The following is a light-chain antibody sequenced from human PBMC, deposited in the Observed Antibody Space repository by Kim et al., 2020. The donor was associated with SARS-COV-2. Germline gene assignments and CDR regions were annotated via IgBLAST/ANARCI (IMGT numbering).Light chain of an antibody. CDR3: QSYDSSLSGSKV. Sequence: QSVLTQPPSVSGAPGQRVTISCTGSSSNIGAGDDAHWYQQLPGTAPKLLIYGNSSRPSGVPDRFSGSKSGTSASLAITGLQVEDEADYYCQSYDSSLSGSKVFGGGTQLTVL. J-gene: IGLJ2*01. CDR1: SSNIGAGDD. CDR2: GNS. V-gene: IGLV1-40*01.